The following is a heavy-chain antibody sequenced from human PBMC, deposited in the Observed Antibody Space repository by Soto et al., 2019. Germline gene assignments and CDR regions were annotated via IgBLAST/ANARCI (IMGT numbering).Heavy chain of an antibody. CDR1: GFTFSDYA. CDR2: VSHDGRNT. D-gene: IGHD6-19*01. CDR3: AKGGRQWLVTSDFKH. Sequence: VQLVESGGGVVQPGRSLRLSCAASGFTFSDYAMHWVHQAPGKGLEWVAFVSHDGRNTHYSDSVKGRFTISRDSSKNTVSLEMTSLRAEDTAVYYCAKGGRQWLVTSDFKHWGQGALVTVSS. V-gene: IGHV3-30*18. J-gene: IGHJ4*02.